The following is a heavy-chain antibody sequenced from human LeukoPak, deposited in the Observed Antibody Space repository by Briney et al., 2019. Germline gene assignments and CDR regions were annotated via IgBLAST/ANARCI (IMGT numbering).Heavy chain of an antibody. CDR3: ARDRVRGNANPYFDY. D-gene: IGHD1-1*01. CDR2: IYYSGST. CDR1: GGSVSSGTYY. Sequence: PSEALSLTCTVSGGSVSSGTYYWSWIRQPPGKGLEWIGYIYYSGSTNYNPSLKSRVTISIDTSKNQFSLKLSSVTAADTAVYYCARDRVRGNANPYFDYWGQGTLVTVSS. J-gene: IGHJ4*02. V-gene: IGHV4-61*01.